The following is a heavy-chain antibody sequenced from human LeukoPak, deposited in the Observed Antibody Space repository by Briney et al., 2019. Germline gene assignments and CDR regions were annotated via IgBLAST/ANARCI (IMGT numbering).Heavy chain of an antibody. CDR2: IYHSGST. D-gene: IGHD3-3*01. CDR1: GGSISNGSDY. J-gene: IGHJ3*01. CDR3: ARRRLFHFLQWYQSPFDL. V-gene: IGHV4-39*01. Sequence: SETLSLTCTVSGGSISNGSDYWGWIRQPPGKGLRWIGNIYHSGSTYYNPSLESRVTISVDTSKNQFSLKLSSVTAADTAVYYSARRRLFHFLQWYQSPFDLWGQGTMVIVSS.